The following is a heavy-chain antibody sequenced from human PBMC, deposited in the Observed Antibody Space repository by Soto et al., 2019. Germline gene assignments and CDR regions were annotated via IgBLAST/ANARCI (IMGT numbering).Heavy chain of an antibody. V-gene: IGHV1-18*01. CDR3: ARDPLRFCEWLSITENWFDP. CDR1: GYTFTSYG. D-gene: IGHD3-3*01. J-gene: IGHJ5*02. CDR2: IRAYNGNT. Sequence: QVQLVQSGAEVKKPGASVKVSCKASGYTFTSYGISWVRQAPGQGLEWMGWIRAYNGNTNYAQKLQGRVTMTTDTSTSTAYVELRSLGSDDTAVYYCARDPLRFCEWLSITENWFDPWGQGTLVTVSS.